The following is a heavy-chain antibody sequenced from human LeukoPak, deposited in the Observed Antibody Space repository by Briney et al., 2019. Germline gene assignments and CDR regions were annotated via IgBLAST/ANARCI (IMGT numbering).Heavy chain of an antibody. CDR2: IYDSGST. Sequence: SETLSLTCTVSGDSISSNYWSWIRQPPGKGLEWLGYIYDSGSTKYNPSLRSRVTISVDTSKNLFSLKLPSVTAAETAVYYCATWRDEFGDYGFTSWGQGTLVTVSS. D-gene: IGHD4-17*01. V-gene: IGHV4-59*01. J-gene: IGHJ5*02. CDR1: GDSISSNY. CDR3: ATWRDEFGDYGFTS.